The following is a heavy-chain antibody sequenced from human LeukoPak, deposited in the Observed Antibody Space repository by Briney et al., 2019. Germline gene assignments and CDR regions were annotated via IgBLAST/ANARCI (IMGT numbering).Heavy chain of an antibody. CDR1: GFTFSSYS. J-gene: IGHJ4*02. CDR3: ARGDGSGSYWFPDY. Sequence: PGGSLRLSCAASGFTFSSYSMNWVRQAPGKGLEWVSSISSSSSYIYYADSVKGRFTISRDNSKNTLYLQMNSLRAEDTAVYYCARGDGSGSYWFPDYWGQGTLVTVSS. V-gene: IGHV3-21*01. D-gene: IGHD3-10*01. CDR2: ISSSSSYI.